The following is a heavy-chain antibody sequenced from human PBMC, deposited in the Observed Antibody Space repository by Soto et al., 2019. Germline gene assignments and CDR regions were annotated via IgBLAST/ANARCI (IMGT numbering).Heavy chain of an antibody. CDR1: GFTFSSDW. Sequence: GGSLRLSCAASGFTFSSDWMHWFRQAPGKGLVWVSRINSGGGTTTYADSVKGRFTISRDNAKNTLYLQMNGLRAEDTAVYYCARWFTYGNFDYFDYWGQGTQVTVSS. J-gene: IGHJ4*02. D-gene: IGHD3-10*01. CDR3: ARWFTYGNFDYFDY. V-gene: IGHV3-74*01. CDR2: INSGGGTT.